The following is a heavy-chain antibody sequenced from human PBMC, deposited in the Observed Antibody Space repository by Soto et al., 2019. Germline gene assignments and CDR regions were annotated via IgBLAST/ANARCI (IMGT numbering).Heavy chain of an antibody. D-gene: IGHD7-27*01. CDR3: ARIWGPYYYYGMAV. CDR2: IFSNDEK. V-gene: IGHV2-26*01. J-gene: IGHJ6*02. CDR1: GFSLSNARMG. Sequence: QVTLKESGPVLVKPTETLTLTCTVSGFSLSNARMGVSWIRQPPGKALEWLAHIFSNDEKSYSTSLKSRTTIPKDPSKSQVVLTMTTMDPVDTATYYCARIWGPYYYYGMAVWGQGTTVTVSS.